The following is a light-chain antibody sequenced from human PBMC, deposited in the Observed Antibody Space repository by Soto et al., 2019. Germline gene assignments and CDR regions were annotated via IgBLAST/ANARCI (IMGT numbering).Light chain of an antibody. V-gene: IGLV2-23*01. CDR2: EGF. CDR1: SSDVGGSGL. CDR3: CSYAGRSTWDVV. J-gene: IGLJ2*01. Sequence: QSALTQPASLSGSPGQSITISCTGTSSDVGGSGLVSWYQFHPGKAPKLLIFEGFKRPSGISNRFSGSKSGSTASLTSSGLQAEDEADYYCCSYAGRSTWDVVFGGGTKVTVL.